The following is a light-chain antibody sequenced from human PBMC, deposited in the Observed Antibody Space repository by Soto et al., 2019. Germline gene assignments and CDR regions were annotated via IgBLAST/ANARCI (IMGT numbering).Light chain of an antibody. Sequence: AIHMTQSPSSLSASVGDRVTITCRASQGIRNDLGWYQQKPGKAPKLLIYAASSLQSGVPSRFSGSGSGTDFTLTISSLQPEDFATYYCLQDYNYHRTFGQGTKVDLK. CDR3: LQDYNYHRT. J-gene: IGKJ1*01. V-gene: IGKV1-6*01. CDR1: QGIRND. CDR2: AAS.